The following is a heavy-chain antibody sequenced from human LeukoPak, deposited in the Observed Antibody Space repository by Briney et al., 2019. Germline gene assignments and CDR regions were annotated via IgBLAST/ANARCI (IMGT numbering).Heavy chain of an antibody. CDR2: TRDKANRYTT. V-gene: IGHV3-72*01. CDR1: GITFSDHY. Sequence: GGSLRLSCAASGITFSDHYMDWVRQAPGKGLEWVGRTRDKANRYTTEYAASVKGRFTISRDDSKNSLYLQMNSLKTEDTAVYYCVREGYSSLSRHYYYYYYMDVWGKGTTVTVSS. CDR3: VREGYSSLSRHYYYYYYMDV. J-gene: IGHJ6*03. D-gene: IGHD6-6*01.